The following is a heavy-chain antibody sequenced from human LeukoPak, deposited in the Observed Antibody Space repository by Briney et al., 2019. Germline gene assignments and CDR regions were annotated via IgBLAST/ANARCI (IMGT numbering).Heavy chain of an antibody. Sequence: SQTLSLTCTVSGGSISSSSYYWGWIRQPPGKGLEWIGSIYYSGSTYYNPSLKSRVTISVDTSKNQFSLKLSSVTAADTAVYYCARTTVVTPYYYYYGMDVWGQGTTVTVSS. J-gene: IGHJ6*02. CDR3: ARTTVVTPYYYYYGMDV. CDR2: IYYSGST. V-gene: IGHV4-39*01. D-gene: IGHD4-23*01. CDR1: GGSISSSSYY.